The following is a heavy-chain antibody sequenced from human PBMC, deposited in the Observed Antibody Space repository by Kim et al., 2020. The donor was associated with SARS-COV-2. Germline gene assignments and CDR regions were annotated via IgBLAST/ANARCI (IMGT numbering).Heavy chain of an antibody. Sequence: GGSLRLSCAASGFTFSSCGIHWVRQAPGKGLEWVAVISHDGNNKHYVDSVKGRFTISRDNSKNTLYLQMNSLRAEDTAVYYCARHPVSGTHYFDYWGQGTLVTVSS. J-gene: IGHJ4*02. CDR1: GFTFSSCG. CDR3: ARHPVSGTHYFDY. CDR2: ISHDGNNK. D-gene: IGHD1-26*01. V-gene: IGHV3-30*03.